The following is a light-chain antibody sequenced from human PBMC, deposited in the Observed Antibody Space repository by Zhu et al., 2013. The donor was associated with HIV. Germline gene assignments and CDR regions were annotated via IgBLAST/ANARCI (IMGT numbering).Light chain of an antibody. J-gene: IGKJ5*01. Sequence: EIVMTQSPAILSVFPGERATLSCRSSQSLSNKLAWYQQRLGQPPRLLIYGASIRATGVPGRFSGSGSGTEFTLTISSLQSEDFAVYYCQQRSNLITFGQGTRLEIK. CDR3: QQRSNLIT. CDR2: GAS. CDR1: QSLSNK. V-gene: IGKV3-15*01.